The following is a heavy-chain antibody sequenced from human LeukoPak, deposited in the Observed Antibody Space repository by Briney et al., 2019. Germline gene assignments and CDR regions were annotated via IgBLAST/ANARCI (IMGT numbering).Heavy chain of an antibody. V-gene: IGHV1-8*01. CDR1: GYTFTSYD. CDR3: ARIAAAGNRRLNY. D-gene: IGHD6-13*01. J-gene: IGHJ4*02. CDR2: MNPNSGNT. Sequence: GASLKVSCKASGYTFTSYDMNWVRQAPGQGLEWMGWMNPNSGNTGYAQKFKGRITMTRNTSISTAYMELSSLTTEDTAVYYGARIAAAGNRRLNYWGQGTLVTVSS.